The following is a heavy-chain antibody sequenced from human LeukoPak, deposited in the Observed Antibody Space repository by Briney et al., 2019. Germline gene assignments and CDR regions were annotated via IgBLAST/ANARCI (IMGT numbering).Heavy chain of an antibody. Sequence: ASVKVSCKASGYTFDRYGITWVRQAPGQGLEWMGWISAYNGNTKYAQKFQGRVTMTTDTSTSTAFMELRSLRSDDTAVYYCARDQGSYSGSYGLNWGQGTLVTVSS. D-gene: IGHD1-26*01. J-gene: IGHJ4*02. CDR1: GYTFDRYG. V-gene: IGHV1-18*01. CDR3: ARDQGSYSGSYGLN. CDR2: ISAYNGNT.